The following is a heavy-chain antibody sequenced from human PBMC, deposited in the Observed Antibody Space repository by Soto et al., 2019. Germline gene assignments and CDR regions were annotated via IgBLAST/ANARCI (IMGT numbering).Heavy chain of an antibody. CDR3: ARVGYVPDY. Sequence: PSETLSLTCAVYGGSFSGYYWSWIRQPPGKGLEWIGEINHSGSTNYNPSLKSRVTISVDTSKNQFPLKLSSVTAADTAVYYCARVGYVPDYWGQGTLVAVSS. J-gene: IGHJ4*02. D-gene: IGHD3-16*01. V-gene: IGHV4-34*01. CDR2: INHSGST. CDR1: GGSFSGYY.